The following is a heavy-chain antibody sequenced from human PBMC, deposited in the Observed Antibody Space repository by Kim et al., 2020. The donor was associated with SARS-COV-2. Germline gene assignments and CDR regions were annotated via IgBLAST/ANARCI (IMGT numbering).Heavy chain of an antibody. J-gene: IGHJ4*03. Sequence: LEWIGYIYYIGSTYYNPSLKSRVTISVDTSKNQFSLKLSSVPASDTALYYCSRSGLTGTQPRSFDYWG. CDR2: IYYIGST. D-gene: IGHD1-7*01. V-gene: IGHV4-31*02. CDR3: SRSGLTGTQPRSFDY.